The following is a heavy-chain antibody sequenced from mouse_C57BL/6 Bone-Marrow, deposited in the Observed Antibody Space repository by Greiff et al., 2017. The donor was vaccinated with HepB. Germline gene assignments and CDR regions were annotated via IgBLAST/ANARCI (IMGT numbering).Heavy chain of an antibody. J-gene: IGHJ4*01. V-gene: IGHV5-9-1*02. CDR1: GFTFSSYA. D-gene: IGHD2-5*01. Sequence: DVKLVESGEGLVKPGGSLKLSCAASGFTFSSYAMSWVRQTPEKRLEWVAYISSGGDYIYYADTVKGRFTISRDNARNTLYLQMSSLKSEDTAMYYYTRDPTYINYDFCYAMDYWGQGTSVTVSS. CDR3: TRDPTYINYDFCYAMDY. CDR2: ISSGGDYI.